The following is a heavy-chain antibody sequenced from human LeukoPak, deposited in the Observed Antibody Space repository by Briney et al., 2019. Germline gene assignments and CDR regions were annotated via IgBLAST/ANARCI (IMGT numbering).Heavy chain of an antibody. D-gene: IGHD6-19*01. V-gene: IGHV1-69*05. Sequence: SVKVSCKASGGTFSSYAISWVRQAPGQGLEWMGGIIPIFGTANYAQKFQGRVTITTDESTSTAYMELSSLRSEDRAVYYCAREARSGWPTGDYWGQGTLVTVSS. CDR2: IIPIFGTA. J-gene: IGHJ4*02. CDR3: AREARSGWPTGDY. CDR1: GGTFSSYA.